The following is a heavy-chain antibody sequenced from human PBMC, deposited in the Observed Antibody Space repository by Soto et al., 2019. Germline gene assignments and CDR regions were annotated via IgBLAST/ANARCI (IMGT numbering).Heavy chain of an antibody. J-gene: IGHJ4*02. CDR2: INSDGSST. D-gene: IGHD3-3*01. CDR1: GFTFSSYW. CDR3: ARENEPDYDFWSGYYTGLGY. V-gene: IGHV3-74*01. Sequence: PGGSLRLSCAASGFTFSSYWMHWVRQAPGKGLVWVSRINSDGSSTSYADSVKGRFTISRDNAKNTLYLQMNSLRAEDTAVYYCARENEPDYDFWSGYYTGLGYWGQETLVTVSS.